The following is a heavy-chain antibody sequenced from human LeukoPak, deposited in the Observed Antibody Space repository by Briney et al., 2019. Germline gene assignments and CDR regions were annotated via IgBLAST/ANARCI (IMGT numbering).Heavy chain of an antibody. CDR2: INHSGST. V-gene: IGHV4-34*01. CDR1: GGSFSGYY. Sequence: SETLSLTCAVYGGSFSGYYWSWIRQPPGKGLEWIGEINHSGSTNYNPSLKSRVTISVDTSKNQFSLKLSSVTAADTAVYYCARPLGYCSSTSCYGGWFDPWGQGTLVTVSS. CDR3: ARPLGYCSSTSCYGGWFDP. J-gene: IGHJ5*02. D-gene: IGHD2-2*01.